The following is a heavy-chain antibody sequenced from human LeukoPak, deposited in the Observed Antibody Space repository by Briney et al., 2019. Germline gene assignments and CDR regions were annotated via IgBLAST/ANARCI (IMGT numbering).Heavy chain of an antibody. J-gene: IGHJ5*02. D-gene: IGHD1-14*01. Sequence: PGRSLRLSCAASGFTFSSYGMHWVRQAPGKGLEWAAVISYDGSNKYYADSVKGRFTISRDNSKNTLYLQMNSLRAEDTAVYYCANHFYNLAAWGQGTLVTVSS. V-gene: IGHV3-30*18. CDR3: ANHFYNLAA. CDR2: ISYDGSNK. CDR1: GFTFSSYG.